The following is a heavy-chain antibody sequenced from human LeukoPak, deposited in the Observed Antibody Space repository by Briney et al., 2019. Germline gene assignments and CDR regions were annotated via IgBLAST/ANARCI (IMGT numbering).Heavy chain of an antibody. D-gene: IGHD5-12*01. CDR3: AKDQGYSGYDPLDY. J-gene: IGHJ4*02. CDR2: ISGRGGRT. V-gene: IGHV3-23*01. CDR1: GFTFSSYA. Sequence: PGGSLRLSCAASGFTFSSYAMTWVRQAPGKGLEWVSAISGRGGRTYYADSVKGRFTISRDNSKSTLYLHMNSLRVEDTAVYYCAKDQGYSGYDPLDYWGQGTLVTVSS.